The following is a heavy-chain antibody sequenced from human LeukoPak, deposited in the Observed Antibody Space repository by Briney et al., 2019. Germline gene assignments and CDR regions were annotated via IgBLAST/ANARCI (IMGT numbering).Heavy chain of an antibody. D-gene: IGHD6-19*01. Sequence: PSETLSLTCSVSGDSISCSTYYWSWFRQPAGKGPEWIGRVFSTGSTNYNPSLNSRVTISVDTSKNQFSLKVNSVTAADTAVYYCARDWGSGLSDPWGQGTLVTVSS. CDR2: VFSTGST. CDR3: ARDWGSGLSDP. CDR1: GDSISCSTYY. J-gene: IGHJ5*02. V-gene: IGHV4-61*02.